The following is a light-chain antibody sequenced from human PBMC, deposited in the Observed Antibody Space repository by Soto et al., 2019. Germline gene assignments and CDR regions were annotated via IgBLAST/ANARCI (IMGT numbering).Light chain of an antibody. CDR2: GAS. J-gene: IGKJ1*01. CDR1: QTINNN. V-gene: IGKV3-15*01. Sequence: DIVMKQSPATLSMSPGERATLSCRASQTINNNLAWNQQKPGQAPRLLIYGASTRATGIPDRFSGSGSGTEFTLTISSLQSEDFAVYYCQQYDKWPWTFGQGTKVEIK. CDR3: QQYDKWPWT.